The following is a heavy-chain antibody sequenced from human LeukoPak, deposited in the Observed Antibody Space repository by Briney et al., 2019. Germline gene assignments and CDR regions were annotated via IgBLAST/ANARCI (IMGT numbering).Heavy chain of an antibody. CDR2: ISYDGSNK. D-gene: IGHD5-18*01. J-gene: IGHJ4*02. CDR3: ARSVDTAMVTDY. CDR1: GFTFSSYA. Sequence: GRSLRHSCAASGFTFSSYAMHWVRQAPGKGLEWVAVISYDGSNKYYADSVKGRFTISRDNSKNTLYLQMNSLRAEDTAVYYCARSVDTAMVTDYWGQGTLVTVSS. V-gene: IGHV3-30-3*01.